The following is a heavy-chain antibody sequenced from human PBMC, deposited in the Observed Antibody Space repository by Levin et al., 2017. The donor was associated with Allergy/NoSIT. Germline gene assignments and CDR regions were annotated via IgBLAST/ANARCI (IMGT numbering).Heavy chain of an antibody. V-gene: IGHV3-48*01. CDR1: GFTFSSYS. J-gene: IGHJ4*02. CDR2: ISSSGNII. Sequence: GGSLRLSCAASGFTFSSYSMNWVRQAPGKGLEWVSYISSSGNIIDYADSVEGRFTISRDNAKNSLYLQMNSLRAEDTAVYYCARLRGYSYGYADFWGQGTLVTVSS. CDR3: ARLRGYSYGYADF. D-gene: IGHD5-18*01.